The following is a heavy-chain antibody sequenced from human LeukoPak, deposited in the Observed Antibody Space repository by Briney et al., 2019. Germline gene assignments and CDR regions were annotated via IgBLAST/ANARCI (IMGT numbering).Heavy chain of an antibody. Sequence: SETLSLTCAVYGESFSGYYWSWIRQPPGKGLEWIGEINHSGSTNYNPSLKSRVTISVDTSKNQFSLKLSSVTAADTAVYYCKFGGVIADQEYYFDYWGQGTLVTVSS. D-gene: IGHD3-16*02. CDR3: KFGGVIADQEYYFDY. V-gene: IGHV4-34*01. CDR2: INHSGST. J-gene: IGHJ4*02. CDR1: GESFSGYY.